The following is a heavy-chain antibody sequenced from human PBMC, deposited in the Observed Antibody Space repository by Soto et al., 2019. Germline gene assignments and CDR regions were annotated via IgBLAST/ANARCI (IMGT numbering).Heavy chain of an antibody. CDR2: INPSGGST. CDR1: GYTFTSYY. D-gene: IGHD3-3*01. V-gene: IGHV1-46*01. Sequence: ASVKVSCKASGYTFTSYYMHWVRQAPGQGLEWMGIINPSGGSTSYAQKFQGRVTMTRDTSTSTVYMELSSLRSEDTAVYYCARDRERSGYYRLPYYYYGMDVWGQGTTVTVSS. J-gene: IGHJ6*02. CDR3: ARDRERSGYYRLPYYYYGMDV.